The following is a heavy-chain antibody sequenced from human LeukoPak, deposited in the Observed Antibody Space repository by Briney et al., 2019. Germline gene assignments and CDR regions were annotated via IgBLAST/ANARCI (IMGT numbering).Heavy chain of an antibody. V-gene: IGHV4-4*02. CDR2: IYHTGST. Sequence: PGGSLRLSCAASGFHFSNYGMNWVRQPPGKGLEWIGEIYHTGSTNYNPSLKSRVTISEDESKNHLSLKLISVTAADTAVYYCARGMLYALFVWGQGTLVTVSS. D-gene: IGHD2-8*01. J-gene: IGHJ4*02. CDR3: ARGMLYALFV. CDR1: GFHFSNYGM.